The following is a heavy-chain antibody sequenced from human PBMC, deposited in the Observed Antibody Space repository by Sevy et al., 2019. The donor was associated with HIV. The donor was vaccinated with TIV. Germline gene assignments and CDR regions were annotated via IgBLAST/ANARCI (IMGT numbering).Heavy chain of an antibody. J-gene: IGHJ6*02. V-gene: IGHV4-39*01. CDR2: IYYSGNT. D-gene: IGHD1-1*01. CDR1: GGSIGSSYY. Sequence: SETLSLTCTISGGSIGSSYYWGWVRQRPGKGLELIGTIYYSGNTDYNPSLKSRVTISGDRSNNQVSLKLSSVTAADTAVYYCAKTETVYYYGMDVWGQGTSVTVSS. CDR3: AKTETVYYYGMDV.